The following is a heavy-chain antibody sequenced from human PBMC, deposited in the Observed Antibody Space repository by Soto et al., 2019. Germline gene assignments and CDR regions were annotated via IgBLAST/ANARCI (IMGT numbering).Heavy chain of an antibody. CDR2: IYYSGSA. CDR1: GGSINNHY. Sequence: PSETLSLTCTVSGGSINNHYWSWIRQPPGKGLEWVGHIYYSGSASYNPSLKSRLTLSVDTSRNQFSLKLSSVTAADTAVYYCARLGGSYAVPHFDYWGQGTLVTVSS. V-gene: IGHV4-59*08. D-gene: IGHD1-26*01. CDR3: ARLGGSYAVPHFDY. J-gene: IGHJ4*02.